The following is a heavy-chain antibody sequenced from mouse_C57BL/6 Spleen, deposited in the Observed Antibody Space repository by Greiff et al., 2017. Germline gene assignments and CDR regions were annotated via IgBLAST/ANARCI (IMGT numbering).Heavy chain of an antibody. CDR3: AIGYDGYYDAMDY. CDR1: GYTFTSYW. CDR2: IHPTDSDT. Sequence: QVQLKQPGAELVKPGASVKVSCKASGYTFTSYWMHWVKQRPGQGLEWIGRIHPTDSDTNYNQKFKGKATLTVDKSSSTAYMQLSSLTSEDSAVYYCAIGYDGYYDAMDYWGQGTSVTVSS. J-gene: IGHJ4*01. D-gene: IGHD2-3*01. V-gene: IGHV1-74*01.